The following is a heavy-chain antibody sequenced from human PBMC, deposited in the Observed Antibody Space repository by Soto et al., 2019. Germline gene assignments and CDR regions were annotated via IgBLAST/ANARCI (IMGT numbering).Heavy chain of an antibody. CDR3: TKVGGLYDFWSGPLHFDL. J-gene: IGHJ4*02. D-gene: IGHD3-3*01. Sequence: EAQLVESGGGLVQPGRSLRLSCVGSGFIFDDFAIHWVRQATGKGLEWVSGISWNSDSIGYADSVKGRFTISRDNAKNALYLQMNSLRVEDTALYYCTKVGGLYDFWSGPLHFDLWGQGTLVTVSS. CDR1: GFIFDDFA. V-gene: IGHV3-9*01. CDR2: ISWNSDSI.